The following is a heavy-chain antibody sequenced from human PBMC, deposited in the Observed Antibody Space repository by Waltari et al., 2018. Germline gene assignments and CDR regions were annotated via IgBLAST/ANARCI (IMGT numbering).Heavy chain of an antibody. CDR3: ARSPGLMVTGSFNY. J-gene: IGHJ4*02. D-gene: IGHD1-20*01. CDR2: IIPIFVTA. Sequence: QVQLVQSGAEVKKPGSSVKVSCKASGGTFSSYAISWVRQAPGQGLEWMGGIIPIFVTATYAQKFRGRVTITTDKPRSTAYRGWGSLRLEATAWNSGARSPGLMVTGSFNYWGQGTLVTVSP. V-gene: IGHV1-69*05. CDR1: GGTFSSYA.